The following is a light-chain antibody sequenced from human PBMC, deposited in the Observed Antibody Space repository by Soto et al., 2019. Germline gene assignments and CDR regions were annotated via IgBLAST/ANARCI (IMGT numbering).Light chain of an antibody. V-gene: IGKV3-20*01. CDR3: QQYAASPRT. J-gene: IGKJ1*01. CDR2: GVS. Sequence: EIVLTQSPGTLSLSPRERATLSCRASQSVSSNYLAWYQHRPGQAPRLLIYGVSNRAPGIPDRFSGSGSGTHFTLTISRMEPEDCAVYYCQQYAASPRTFGQGTQVEVK. CDR1: QSVSSNY.